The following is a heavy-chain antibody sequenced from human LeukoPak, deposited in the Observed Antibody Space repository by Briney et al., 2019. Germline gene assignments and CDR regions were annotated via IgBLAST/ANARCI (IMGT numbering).Heavy chain of an antibody. CDR2: IYPGDSDT. Sequence: GESLKISCKGSGYSFTSYWIGWVRQMPGKGLEWMGIIYPGDSDTRYSPSFQGQVTISADKSISTAYLQWGSLKASDTAMYYCARRGPAARPYYYYGMDVWGQGTTVTVSS. V-gene: IGHV5-51*01. CDR3: ARRGPAARPYYYYGMDV. J-gene: IGHJ6*02. D-gene: IGHD3-16*01. CDR1: GYSFTSYW.